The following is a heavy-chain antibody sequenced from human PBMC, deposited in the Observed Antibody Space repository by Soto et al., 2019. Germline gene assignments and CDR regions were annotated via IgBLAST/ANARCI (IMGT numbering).Heavy chain of an antibody. V-gene: IGHV5-51*01. Sequence: GESLKISCKSSGYSFTSHWIVWVRQMPGKGLEWMGIIYPGDSDTRYSPSFQGQVTMTTDTSTSTAYMELRSLRSDDTAVYYCARDDRGAKDYWGQGTLVTVSS. CDR3: ARDDRGAKDY. D-gene: IGHD3-10*02. J-gene: IGHJ4*02. CDR1: GYSFTSHW. CDR2: IYPGDSDT.